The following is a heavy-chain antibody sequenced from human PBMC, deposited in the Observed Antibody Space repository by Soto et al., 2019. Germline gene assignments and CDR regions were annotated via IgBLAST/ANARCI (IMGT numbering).Heavy chain of an antibody. J-gene: IGHJ4*02. Sequence: QVQLVQSGAEVKKPGSSVKVSCKASGGTFSSYAISWVRQAPGQGLEWMGGIIPIFGTANYAQKFQGRVTITADESTSTAYMEGSSLSSEDTAVYYCATPKDILTGYYDYWGQGTLVTVSS. V-gene: IGHV1-69*12. CDR3: ATPKDILTGYYDY. D-gene: IGHD3-9*01. CDR1: GGTFSSYA. CDR2: IIPIFGTA.